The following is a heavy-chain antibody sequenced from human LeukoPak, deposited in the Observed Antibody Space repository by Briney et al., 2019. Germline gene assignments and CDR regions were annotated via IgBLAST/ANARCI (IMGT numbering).Heavy chain of an antibody. D-gene: IGHD3-3*01. CDR1: GFTFSSYS. CDR2: IRGDSTET. V-gene: IGHV3-21*01. Sequence: GGSLRLSCAGSGFTFSSYSMIWVRQAPGKGLEWVSSIRGDSTETRHAGSLMGRFTISRDNAKKSLYLQRNSLRAEDTAVYYCARGHFGVVLDYWGQGTLVTVSS. J-gene: IGHJ4*02. CDR3: ARGHFGVVLDY.